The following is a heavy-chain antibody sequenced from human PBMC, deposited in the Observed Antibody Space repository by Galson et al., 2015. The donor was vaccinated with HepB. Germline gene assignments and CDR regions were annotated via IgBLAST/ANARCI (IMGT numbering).Heavy chain of an antibody. J-gene: IGHJ5*02. D-gene: IGHD5-18*01. CDR3: ARVDGYGVSGGFDP. CDR1: GGSISSYY. CDR2: IYYSGST. Sequence: TLSLTCTVSGGSISSYYWSWIRQPPGKGLEWIGYIYYSGSTNYNPSLKSRVTISVDTSKNQFSLKLSSVTAADTAVYYCARVDGYGVSGGFDPWGQGTLVTVSS. V-gene: IGHV4-59*01.